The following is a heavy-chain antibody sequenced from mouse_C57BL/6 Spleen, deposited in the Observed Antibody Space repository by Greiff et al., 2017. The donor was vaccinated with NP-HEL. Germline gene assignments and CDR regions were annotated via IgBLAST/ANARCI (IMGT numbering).Heavy chain of an antibody. D-gene: IGHD1-1*01. V-gene: IGHV1-5*01. Sequence: EVQLQQSGTVLARPGASVKMSCKTSGYTFTSYWMHWVKQRPGQGLEWIGAIYPGNSDTSYNQKFKGKAKLTAVTSASTAYMELRSLTNEDSAVYYSTRGENDGRSYVDWYFDVWGTGTTVTVSS. CDR1: GYTFTSYW. J-gene: IGHJ1*03. CDR2: IYPGNSDT. CDR3: TRGENDGRSYVDWYFDV.